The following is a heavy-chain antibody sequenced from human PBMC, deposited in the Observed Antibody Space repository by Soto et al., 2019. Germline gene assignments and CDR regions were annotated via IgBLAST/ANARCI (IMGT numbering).Heavy chain of an antibody. Sequence: GSLRLSCAASGFTFDDYTMHWVRQAPGKGLEWVSLISWDGGSTYYADSVKGRFTISRDNSKNSLYLQMNSLRTEDTALYYCAKDIEYSYGYNRYYYYGMDVWGQGTTVTVSS. J-gene: IGHJ6*02. CDR2: ISWDGGST. V-gene: IGHV3-43*01. CDR1: GFTFDDYT. CDR3: AKDIEYSYGYNRYYYYGMDV. D-gene: IGHD5-18*01.